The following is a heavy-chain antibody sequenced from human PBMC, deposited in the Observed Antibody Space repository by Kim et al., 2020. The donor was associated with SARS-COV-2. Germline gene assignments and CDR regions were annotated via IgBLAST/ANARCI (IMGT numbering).Heavy chain of an antibody. D-gene: IGHD6-13*01. CDR1: GYSISSGYY. CDR3: ARVKEYSSSWYEGAFDY. CDR2: IYHSGST. J-gene: IGHJ4*02. Sequence: SETLSLTCTVSGYSISSGYYWGWIRQPPGKGLEWIGSIYHSGSTYYNPSLKSRVTISVDTSKNQFSLKLSSVTAADTAVYYCARVKEYSSSWYEGAFDYWGQGTLVTVSS. V-gene: IGHV4-38-2*02.